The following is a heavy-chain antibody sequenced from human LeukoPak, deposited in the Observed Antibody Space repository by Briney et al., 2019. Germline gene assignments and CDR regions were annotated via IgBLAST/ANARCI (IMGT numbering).Heavy chain of an antibody. CDR1: GYTFTSYY. Sequence: ASVKVSCKASGYTFTSYYMHWVRQAPGQGLEWMGMINPSGGSTSYAQKFQGRVTMTRDTSTSTVYMELSSLRSEDTAVYYCARCGVGRGIEVPADYWGQGTLVTVSS. CDR3: ARCGVGRGIEVPADY. J-gene: IGHJ4*02. CDR2: INPSGGST. V-gene: IGHV1-46*03. D-gene: IGHD6-19*01.